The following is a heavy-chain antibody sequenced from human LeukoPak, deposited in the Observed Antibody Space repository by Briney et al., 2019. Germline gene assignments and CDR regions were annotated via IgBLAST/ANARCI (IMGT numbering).Heavy chain of an antibody. CDR2: ILNDGSQE. J-gene: IGHJ3*02. D-gene: IGHD3-16*01. V-gene: IGHV3-33*01. Sequence: GGSLRLSCAASGFTLSSYGMHWVRQAPGKGLEWVAVILNDGSQEKYADSVKGRFTISRDNSKNTLFLQMNSLRAEDTAVYYCARDDALGDNALDIWGQGTMVTVSS. CDR1: GFTLSSYG. CDR3: ARDDALGDNALDI.